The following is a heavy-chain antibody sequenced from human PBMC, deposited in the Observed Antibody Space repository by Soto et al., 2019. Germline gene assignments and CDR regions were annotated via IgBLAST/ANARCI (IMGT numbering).Heavy chain of an antibody. CDR2: INHSGST. Sequence: TSETLSLTCTVSGGSISSGGYYWSWIRQHPGKGLEWIGEINHSGSTNYNPSLESRVTVSLETSKSQFSLTLSSVTASDTAVYYCARLGFYYQSLDPWGHGTLVTVSS. J-gene: IGHJ5*02. V-gene: IGHV4-61*08. CDR1: GGSISSGGYY. CDR3: ARLGFYYQSLDP. D-gene: IGHD2-2*01.